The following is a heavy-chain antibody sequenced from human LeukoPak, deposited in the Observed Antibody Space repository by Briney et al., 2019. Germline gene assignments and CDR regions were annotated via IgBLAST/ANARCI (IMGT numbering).Heavy chain of an antibody. V-gene: IGHV2-5*01. D-gene: IGHD3-3*01. J-gene: IGHJ4*02. CDR1: GFSLTTSGLG. CDR2: VYWNGDK. Sequence: SGPTLVKPTQTLTLTCTFSGFSLTTSGLGVGWIRQPPGKALEWLALVYWNGDKRYSPFMNNRLTITKDTSKNQVVLTMTNVGPVVTATYYCAHRQNSNDFWSLMQYWGQGILVTVSS. CDR3: AHRQNSNDFWSLMQY.